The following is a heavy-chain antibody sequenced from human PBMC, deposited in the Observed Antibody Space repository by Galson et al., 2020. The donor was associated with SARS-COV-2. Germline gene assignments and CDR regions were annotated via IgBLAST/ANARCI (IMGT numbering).Heavy chain of an antibody. CDR3: AREINRNWFDP. CDR1: GFTFSSYW. CDR2: INSDGSST. Sequence: GESLKISCAASGFTFSSYWMHWVRQAPGKGLVWVSRINSDGSSTSYADSVKGRFTISRDNAKNTLYLQMNSLRAEDTAVYYCAREINRNWFDPWGQGTLVTVSS. J-gene: IGHJ5*02. V-gene: IGHV3-74*01.